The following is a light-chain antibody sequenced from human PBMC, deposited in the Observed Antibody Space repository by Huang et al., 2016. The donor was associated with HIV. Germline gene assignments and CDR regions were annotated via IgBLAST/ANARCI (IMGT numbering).Light chain of an antibody. Sequence: EIVMTQSPATLSVSPGERVTLSCRASQSVSSNLAWYQQKPGQAPRLLIYAASTRDTGIPARFRGSGAGTEFTLTISSLQSEDFAVYYCQQYNDWPVWTFGQGTKVEIK. V-gene: IGKV3-15*01. CDR1: QSVSSN. CDR3: QQYNDWPVWT. J-gene: IGKJ1*01. CDR2: AAS.